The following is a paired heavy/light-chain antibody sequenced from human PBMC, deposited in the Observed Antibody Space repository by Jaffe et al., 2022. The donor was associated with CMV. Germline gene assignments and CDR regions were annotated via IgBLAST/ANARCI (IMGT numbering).Light chain of an antibody. J-gene: IGKJ1*01. CDR1: QGVRSD. V-gene: IGKV1-6*01. CDR2: AAS. Sequence: AIQMTQSPSSLSASVGDRVTVTCRASQGVRSDLAWYQQKPGKAPKLLISAASSLQSGVPSRFSGSGFGTDFTLTISSLQPEDFATYFCLQDYNYPWTFGQGTKVEIK. CDR3: LQDYNYPWT.
Heavy chain of an antibody. CDR2: VYYSGAT. J-gene: IGHJ5*02. V-gene: IGHV4-59*08. Sequence: QVQLQESGPGLVKPSETLSLTCAVSGGSISSSYWNWIRQSPGKGLEWIGYVYYSGATNYNPSLRSRVTISVDTSKNQFSLRLTSVTAADTAIYYCARSPSGSYNRGWFDPWGQGTLVTVSS. CDR1: GGSISSSY. D-gene: IGHD1-26*01. CDR3: ARSPSGSYNRGWFDP.